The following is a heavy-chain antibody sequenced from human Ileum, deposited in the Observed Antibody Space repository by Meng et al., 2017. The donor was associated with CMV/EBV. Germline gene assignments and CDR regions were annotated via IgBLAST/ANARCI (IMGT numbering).Heavy chain of an antibody. J-gene: IGHJ5*02. CDR3: AREIISDYGGNSDWFDP. CDR1: YTFTSYG. CDR2: ISAYNGNT. Sequence: YTFTSYGISWVRQAPGQGLEWMGWISAYNGNTNYAQKLQGRVTMTTDTSTSTAYMELRSLRSDDTAVYYCAREIISDYGGNSDWFDPWGQGILVTVSS. D-gene: IGHD4-23*01. V-gene: IGHV1-18*01.